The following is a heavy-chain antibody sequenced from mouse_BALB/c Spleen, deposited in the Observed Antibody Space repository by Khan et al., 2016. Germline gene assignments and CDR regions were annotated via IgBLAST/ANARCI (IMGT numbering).Heavy chain of an antibody. CDR3: ATYGIYEGFAD. D-gene: IGHD2-1*01. J-gene: IGHJ3*01. CDR1: GYSITSGYY. V-gene: IGHV3-6*02. CDR2: ISYDGSN. Sequence: EVQLQESGPGLVKPSQSLSLTCSVTGYSITSGYYWNWIRQFPGNKLEWMGYISYDGSNNYNPSLKNRISITRDTSKNQFFLKLNSVTTEDTATYDCATYGIYEGFADWGQGTLVTVSA.